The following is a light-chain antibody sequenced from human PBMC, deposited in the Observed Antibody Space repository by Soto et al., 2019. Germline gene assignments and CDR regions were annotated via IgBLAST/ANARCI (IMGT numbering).Light chain of an antibody. Sequence: EIVLTQSPATLSLYPGERATLSCRASQSVSSNLAWYRQKPGQAPRLLIYDASNRATGIPARFSGSGSGTDFTLTISSLEPEDFALYYCQQRGKWPLTFGGGTKVEI. CDR2: DAS. J-gene: IGKJ4*01. CDR3: QQRGKWPLT. CDR1: QSVSSN. V-gene: IGKV3-11*01.